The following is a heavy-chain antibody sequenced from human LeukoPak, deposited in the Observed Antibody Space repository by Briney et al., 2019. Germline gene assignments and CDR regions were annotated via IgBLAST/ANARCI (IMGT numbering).Heavy chain of an antibody. D-gene: IGHD2-21*01. CDR1: GFTFSSYA. V-gene: IGHV3-23*01. J-gene: IGHJ4*02. Sequence: PGGSLRLSCAASGFTFSSYAMSWVRHAPGKGLEWVSAISGSGGSTYYADSVKGRFTISRDNSKNTLYLQMNSLRAEDTAVYYCAKGSGEVVIADEDYWGQGTLVTVSS. CDR2: ISGSGGST. CDR3: AKGSGEVVIADEDY.